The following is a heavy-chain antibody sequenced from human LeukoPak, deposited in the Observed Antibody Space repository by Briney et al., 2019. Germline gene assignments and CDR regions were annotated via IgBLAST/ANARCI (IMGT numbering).Heavy chain of an antibody. J-gene: IGHJ4*02. V-gene: IGHV4-34*01. CDR2: INHSGST. Sequence: SETLSLTCAVYGGSFSGYYWSWIRQPPGKGLEWIGEINHSGSTNYNPSLKSRVTISVDTSKNQFSLKLSSVTAADTAVYYCARPNWAYYFDDWGQGTLVTVSS. CDR3: ARPNWAYYFDD. D-gene: IGHD7-27*01. CDR1: GGSFSGYY.